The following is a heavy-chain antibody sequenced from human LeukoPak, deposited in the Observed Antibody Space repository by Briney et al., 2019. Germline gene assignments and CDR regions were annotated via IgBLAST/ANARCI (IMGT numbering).Heavy chain of an antibody. V-gene: IGHV4-34*01. Sequence: PSETLSLTCAVYGGSFSGYYWSWIRQPPGKGLEWIGEINHSGSTNYNPSLKSRVTISVDTSKNQFSLKLSSVTAADTAVYYCARRRDCSGWYGGDYFDYWGQGTLVTVSS. CDR2: INHSGST. CDR1: GGSFSGYY. J-gene: IGHJ4*02. CDR3: ARRRDCSGWYGGDYFDY. D-gene: IGHD6-19*01.